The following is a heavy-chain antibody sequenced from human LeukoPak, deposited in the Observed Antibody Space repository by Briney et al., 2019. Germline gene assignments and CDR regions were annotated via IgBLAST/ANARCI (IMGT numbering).Heavy chain of an antibody. CDR2: ISYDGSLK. Sequence: PGGSLRLSCAGSGFTFSNYGIHWVRQAPGKGLEWMTSISYDGSLKYYADSVRGRFTISRDNPKNTLYLQMNSLRAEDTAVYYCAKVGFSEMEWLLYSDHWGQGTLVTVSS. J-gene: IGHJ4*02. CDR1: GFTFSNYG. D-gene: IGHD3-3*01. V-gene: IGHV3-30*18. CDR3: AKVGFSEMEWLLYSDH.